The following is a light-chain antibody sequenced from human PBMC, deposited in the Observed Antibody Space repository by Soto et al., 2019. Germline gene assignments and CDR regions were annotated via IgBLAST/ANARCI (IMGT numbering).Light chain of an antibody. V-gene: IGKV1-33*01. J-gene: IGKJ5*01. CDR1: QDSSNY. CDR3: QQDENPLIT. Sequence: DIRMTQSPSSLSASVGDRVTITFQSSQDSSNYLNCCQQKPGKTPNLLDLDAFSLETGVPSRFSGSGSGTVFTFTISILQPEDIATYYCQQDENPLITCGQGTGVE. CDR2: DAF.